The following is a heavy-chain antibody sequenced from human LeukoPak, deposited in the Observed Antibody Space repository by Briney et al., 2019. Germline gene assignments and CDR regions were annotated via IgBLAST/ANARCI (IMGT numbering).Heavy chain of an antibody. CDR1: GFTFSSYS. V-gene: IGHV3-21*04. D-gene: IGHD3-9*01. J-gene: IGHJ4*01. Sequence: GGSLRLSCAASGFTFSSYSMNWVRHAPGKGLEGVSSISSSSSYIYYADSVKGRFTISRDNAKNSLYLQMNSLRAEDTAVYYCAREASYDILTGYNLFDNWGHGTLITVSS. CDR2: ISSSSSYI. CDR3: AREASYDILTGYNLFDN.